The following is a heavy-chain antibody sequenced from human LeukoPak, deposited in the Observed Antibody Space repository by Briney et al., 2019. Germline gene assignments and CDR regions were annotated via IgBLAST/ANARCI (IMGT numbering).Heavy chain of an antibody. J-gene: IGHJ4*02. V-gene: IGHV3-7*01. CDR1: GFTFSSYW. D-gene: IGHD6-19*01. CDR3: ATASSGWYAGYFDY. CDR2: IKQDGSEK. Sequence: GGSLRLSCAASGFTFSSYWMSWVRQAPGKGLEWVANIKQDGSEKYYVDSVKGGFTISRDNAKNSLYLQMNSLRAEDTAVYYCATASSGWYAGYFDYWGQGTLVTVSS.